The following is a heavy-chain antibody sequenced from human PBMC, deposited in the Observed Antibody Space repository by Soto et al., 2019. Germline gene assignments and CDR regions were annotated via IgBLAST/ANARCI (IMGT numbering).Heavy chain of an antibody. CDR2: IYYTGRT. J-gene: IGHJ4*02. CDR3: ERQRRCYYDSSGYPDD. V-gene: IGHV4-39*01. CDR1: GGSISSSSYY. D-gene: IGHD3-22*01. Sequence: PSETLSLTCTVSGGSISSSSYYWGWIRQPPGKGLEWIGSIYYTGRTYYNPSLKSRVTISVDTSKNQYSLKLCSVTAADTAVYYCERQRRCYYDSSGYPDDWGQGTLVTVSS.